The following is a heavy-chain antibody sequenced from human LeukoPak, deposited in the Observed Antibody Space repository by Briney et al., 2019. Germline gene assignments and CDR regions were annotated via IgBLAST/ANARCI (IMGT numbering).Heavy chain of an antibody. CDR1: GFPFSSYS. J-gene: IGHJ4*02. V-gene: IGHV3-21*01. CDR2: ISTRIDYM. D-gene: IGHD6-19*01. CDR3: ARAIFSRGWYLVDY. Sequence: PGGSLRLSCAASGFPFSSYSMNWVRRAPGRGLEWVSSISTRIDYMYYADSVKGRFTISRDHAKNSLYLQMNSLRAEDTAVYYCARAIFSRGWYLVDYWGQGTLVTVSS.